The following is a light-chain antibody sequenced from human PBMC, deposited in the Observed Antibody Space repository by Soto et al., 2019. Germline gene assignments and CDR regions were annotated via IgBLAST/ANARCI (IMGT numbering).Light chain of an antibody. CDR3: QKDGSSPQT. V-gene: IGKV3-20*01. J-gene: IGKJ4*01. Sequence: EIVLTQSPGTLSLSPGERATLSCRASQSVSSSYLAWYQQKPGQAPRLLIYGASSRATGIPDRFSGSGSGTDFTLTISRLEPEDFAVYYCQKDGSSPQTFGGGTKVEIK. CDR1: QSVSSSY. CDR2: GAS.